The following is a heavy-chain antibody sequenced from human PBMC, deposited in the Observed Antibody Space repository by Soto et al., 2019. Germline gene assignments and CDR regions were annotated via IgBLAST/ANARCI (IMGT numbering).Heavy chain of an antibody. CDR3: ARDYYGSGSYYNWFDP. D-gene: IGHD3-10*01. Sequence: ASVKVSCKASGGTFSSYAISWVRQAPGQGLEWMGGIIPIFGTANYAQKFQGRVTITADESTSTAYMELSSLRSEDTAVYYCARDYYGSGSYYNWFDPWGQGTRVTVSS. CDR1: GGTFSSYA. J-gene: IGHJ5*02. CDR2: IIPIFGTA. V-gene: IGHV1-69*13.